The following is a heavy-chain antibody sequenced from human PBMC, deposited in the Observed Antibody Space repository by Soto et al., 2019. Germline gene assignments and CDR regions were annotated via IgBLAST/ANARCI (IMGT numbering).Heavy chain of an antibody. CDR3: TTYHGDYNFDH. Sequence: ASVKVSCKVSGYTLNEVAMHWVRQAPGKGLEWLGGFDPDEAETIYAQHFQGRVTMTEDTSTDTVFMELSSLRSEDTALYFCTTYHGDYNFDHWGQGTLVTVSS. D-gene: IGHD4-17*01. CDR1: GYTLNEVA. J-gene: IGHJ5*02. V-gene: IGHV1-24*01. CDR2: FDPDEAET.